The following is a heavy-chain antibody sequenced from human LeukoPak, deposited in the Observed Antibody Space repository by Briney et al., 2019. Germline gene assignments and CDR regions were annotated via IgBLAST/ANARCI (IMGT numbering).Heavy chain of an antibody. V-gene: IGHV3-33*01. CDR2: IWYDGSNK. CDR1: GFTFSSYG. Sequence: GGSLRLSCAASGFTFSSYGMPWVRQAPGKGLEWVAVIWYDGSNKYYADSVKGRFTISRDNSKNTLYLQMNSLRAEDTAVYYCARGYYYDSSGYYRRGGFDYWGQGTLVTVSS. D-gene: IGHD3-22*01. CDR3: ARGYYYDSSGYYRRGGFDY. J-gene: IGHJ4*02.